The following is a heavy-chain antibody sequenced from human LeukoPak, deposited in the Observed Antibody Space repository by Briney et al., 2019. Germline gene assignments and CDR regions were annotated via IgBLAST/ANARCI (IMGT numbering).Heavy chain of an antibody. CDR1: GYSINSGYY. Sequence: KPSETLSLTCAVSGYSINSGYYWGWIRQPPGKGLEWIGSIYHSGSTYYNPSLKSRVTISVDTSKNQFSLKLSSVTAADTAVYYCAREVGSSWYGGDYWGQGTLVTVSS. CDR3: AREVGSSWYGGDY. V-gene: IGHV4-38-2*02. D-gene: IGHD6-13*01. CDR2: IYHSGST. J-gene: IGHJ4*02.